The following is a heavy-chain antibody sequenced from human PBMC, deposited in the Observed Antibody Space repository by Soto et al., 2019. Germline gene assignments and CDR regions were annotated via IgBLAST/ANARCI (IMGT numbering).Heavy chain of an antibody. J-gene: IGHJ6*04. CDR3: ARASVATIPGGMDV. CDR1: GGSFSGYY. D-gene: IGHD2-15*01. CDR2: INHSGST. V-gene: IGHV4-34*01. Sequence: SETLSLTCAVYGGSFSGYYWSWIRQPPGKGLEWIGEINHSGSTNYNPSLKSRVTISVDTSKNQFSLKLSSVTAADTAVYYCARASVATIPGGMDVWGKGTTVTVSS.